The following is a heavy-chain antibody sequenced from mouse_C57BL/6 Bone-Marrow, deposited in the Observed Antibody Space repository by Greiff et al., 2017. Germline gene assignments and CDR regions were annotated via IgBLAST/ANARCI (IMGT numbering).Heavy chain of an antibody. CDR2: IDPENGDT. Sequence: EVQGVESGAELVRPGASVKLSCTASGFNIKDDYMHWVKQRPEQGLEWIGWIDPENGDTEYASKFQGKATITADTSSNTAYLQLSSLTSEDTAVYYCMVVTPYWYFDVWGTGTTVTVSS. V-gene: IGHV14-4*01. J-gene: IGHJ1*03. CDR3: MVVTPYWYFDV. D-gene: IGHD1-1*02. CDR1: GFNIKDDY.